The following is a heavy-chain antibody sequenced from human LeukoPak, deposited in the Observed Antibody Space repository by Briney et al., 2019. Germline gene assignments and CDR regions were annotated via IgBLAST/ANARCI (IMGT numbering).Heavy chain of an antibody. D-gene: IGHD5-18*01. J-gene: IGHJ4*02. CDR2: TSGSGGST. CDR1: GFTFSSYA. V-gene: IGHV3-23*01. CDR3: AKGTGYNYGYSDY. Sequence: PGGSLRLSCAASGFTFSSYAMSWVRQAPGKGLEWVSSTSGSGGSTYYADSVKGRFTISRDNSKNTLYLQMNSLRAEDTAVYYCAKGTGYNYGYSDYWGQGTLVTVSS.